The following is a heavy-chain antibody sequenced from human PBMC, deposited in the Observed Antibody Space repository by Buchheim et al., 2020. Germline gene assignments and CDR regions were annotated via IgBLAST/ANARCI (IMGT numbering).Heavy chain of an antibody. V-gene: IGHV3-13*04. D-gene: IGHD6-13*01. J-gene: IGHJ5*02. CDR2: IGTAGDT. Sequence: EVQLVESGGGLVQPGGSLRLSCAASGFTFSSYDMHWVRQATGKGLEWVSAIGTAGDTYYPGSVKGRFTISSENAKNSLYLQMNSLRAGDTAVYYCARGRLDIAAAGTRRGWFDPWGQGTL. CDR1: GFTFSSYD. CDR3: ARGRLDIAAAGTRRGWFDP.